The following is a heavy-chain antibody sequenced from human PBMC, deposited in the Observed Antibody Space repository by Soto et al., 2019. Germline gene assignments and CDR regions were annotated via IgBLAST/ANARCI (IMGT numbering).Heavy chain of an antibody. D-gene: IGHD6-13*01. CDR2: IGSSSNYI. CDR3: AKDRSSWSKSVFVY. Sequence: PGGSLRLSCAASEFTFTSYSMNWVRQAPGKGLEWVSSIGSSSNYIFYADSVKGRFTISRDNAKNSLYLQMNSLRAEDTAVYYCAKDRSSWSKSVFVYWGQQTLVTVSA. CDR1: EFTFTSYS. J-gene: IGHJ4*02. V-gene: IGHV3-21*04.